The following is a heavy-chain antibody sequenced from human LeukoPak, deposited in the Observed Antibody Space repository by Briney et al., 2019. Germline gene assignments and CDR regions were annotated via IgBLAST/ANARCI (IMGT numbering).Heavy chain of an antibody. J-gene: IGHJ1*01. CDR3: ARAPSEIGGYYPEYFRH. D-gene: IGHD3-22*01. CDR2: IKSDGTT. V-gene: IGHV3-74*01. CDR1: GFNFSSYW. Sequence: GGSLRLSCAASGFNFSSYWMQWVRHAPGKGLVWVSRIKSDGTTGEAGSVTGRFTISRDNAKNTVSLKMSSLRAEHTGVYYCARAPSEIGGYYPEYFRHWGQGTLVTVSP.